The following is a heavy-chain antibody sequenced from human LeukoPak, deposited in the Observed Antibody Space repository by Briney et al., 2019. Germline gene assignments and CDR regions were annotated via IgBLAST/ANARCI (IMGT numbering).Heavy chain of an antibody. Sequence: SETLSLTCTVSGYSISGGFYWDWIRQPPGKGLEWIGSIYHSGTSYYNPSLKSRVTISVDTSKNQFSLKLSSVTAADTAVYYCARGVYSGSYEDFQHWGQGTLVTVSS. CDR2: IYHSGTS. J-gene: IGHJ1*01. D-gene: IGHD1-26*01. CDR3: ARGVYSGSYEDFQH. V-gene: IGHV4-38-2*02. CDR1: GYSISGGFY.